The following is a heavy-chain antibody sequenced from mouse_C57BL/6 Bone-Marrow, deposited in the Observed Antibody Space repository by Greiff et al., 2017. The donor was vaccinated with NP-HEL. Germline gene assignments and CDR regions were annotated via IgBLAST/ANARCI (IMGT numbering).Heavy chain of an antibody. J-gene: IGHJ1*03. V-gene: IGHV2-9*01. CDR3: AKRAYYSNYFDWYFDV. Sequence: VKLVESGPGLVAPSPSLSITCTVSGFSLTSYGVDWVRQPPGKGLEWLGVLWGGGSTNYNSALMSRLSIRKDNSKSQVFLKMNSLQTYDTAMYYCAKRAYYSNYFDWYFDVWGTGTTVTVSS. D-gene: IGHD2-5*01. CDR1: GFSLTSYG. CDR2: LWGGGST.